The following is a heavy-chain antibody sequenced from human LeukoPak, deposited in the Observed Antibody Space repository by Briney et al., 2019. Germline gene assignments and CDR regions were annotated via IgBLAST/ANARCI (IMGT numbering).Heavy chain of an antibody. J-gene: IGHJ4*02. Sequence: PSETLSLTCTVSGGSISSYYWSWIRQPPGKGLEWIGYIYYSGTTNYNPSLKSRVTISVDTSKNQFSLKLSSVTTADTAVYFCARHMYYYGSGSYKTHFDYWGQGSLVTVSS. V-gene: IGHV4-59*08. CDR2: IYYSGTT. CDR3: ARHMYYYGSGSYKTHFDY. CDR1: GGSISSYY. D-gene: IGHD3-10*01.